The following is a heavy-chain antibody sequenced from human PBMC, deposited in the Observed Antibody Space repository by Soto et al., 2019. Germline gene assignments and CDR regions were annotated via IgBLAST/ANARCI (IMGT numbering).Heavy chain of an antibody. CDR3: ARDPNWNEGALQIDY. CDR2: ISSSSNYI. J-gene: IGHJ4*02. D-gene: IGHD1-20*01. Sequence: EVQLVESGGGLVKPGGSLRLSCAASGFTFSTYTMTWVRQAPGKGLEWVSSISSSSNYIYYADSVKGRFTISRDNAKNSLYLQMNSMRAEDTAVYACARDPNWNEGALQIDYWGQGTLVTVSS. V-gene: IGHV3-21*01. CDR1: GFTFSTYT.